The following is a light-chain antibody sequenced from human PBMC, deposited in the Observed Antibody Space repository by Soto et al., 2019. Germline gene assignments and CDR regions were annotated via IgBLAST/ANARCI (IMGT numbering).Light chain of an antibody. CDR1: SSNIGGNS. Sequence: QTVLTQQPSLSAAPGQKVTISCSGSSSNIGGNSVSWYQQLPGTAPKLLIYDDNKRPSGIPDRFSGSKSGTSATLGITGFQTGDEADYYCGSWDSSLSAYVFGTGTKVTVL. CDR3: GSWDSSLSAYV. CDR2: DDN. V-gene: IGLV1-51*01. J-gene: IGLJ1*01.